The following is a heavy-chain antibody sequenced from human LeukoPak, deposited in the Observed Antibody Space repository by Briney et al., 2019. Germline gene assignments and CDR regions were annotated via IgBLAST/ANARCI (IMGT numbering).Heavy chain of an antibody. J-gene: IGHJ4*02. V-gene: IGHV3-74*01. CDR2: INGDGSNS. D-gene: IGHD6-19*01. Sequence: GGSLRLSCAASGFTLRSYWLHWVRQVPGKGLVWVSRINGDGSNSNYADSVKGRFTISRDNAKNTLYLQMNSLRAEDTALYYCARSSGRAVAEFDYWGQGTLVTVSS. CDR1: GFTLRSYW. CDR3: ARSSGRAVAEFDY.